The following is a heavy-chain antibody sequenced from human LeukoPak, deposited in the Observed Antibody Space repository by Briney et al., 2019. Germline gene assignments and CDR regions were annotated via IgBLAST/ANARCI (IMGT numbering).Heavy chain of an antibody. Sequence: SETLSLTCTVSGGSISSSSYYWGWIRQPPGKGLEWIGSIYYSGSTYYNPSLKSRVTISVDTSKNQFSLKLSSVTAADTAVYYCARHMIAADRTPYYFDYWGQGTLVTVSS. J-gene: IGHJ4*02. CDR3: ARHMIAADRTPYYFDY. D-gene: IGHD6-13*01. CDR1: GGSISSSSYY. V-gene: IGHV4-39*01. CDR2: IYYSGST.